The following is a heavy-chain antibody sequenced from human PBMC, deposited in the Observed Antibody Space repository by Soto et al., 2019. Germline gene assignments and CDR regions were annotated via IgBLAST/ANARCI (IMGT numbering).Heavy chain of an antibody. V-gene: IGHV3-30*18. J-gene: IGHJ4*02. CDR3: AKAQWELLRDYFDY. CDR2: ISYDGSNK. Sequence: GGSLRLSCVASGFTFSSYGMHWVRQAPGKGLEWVAVISYDGSNKYYVDSVKGRFTISRDNSKNTLYLQMNSLRAEDTAVYYCAKAQWELLRDYFDYWGQGTLVTVSS. CDR1: GFTFSSYG. D-gene: IGHD1-26*01.